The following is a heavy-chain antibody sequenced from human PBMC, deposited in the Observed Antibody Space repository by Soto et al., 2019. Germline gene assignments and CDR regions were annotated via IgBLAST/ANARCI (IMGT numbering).Heavy chain of an antibody. Sequence: PSETLSLTCTVSGGSISSSSYYWGWIRQPPGKGLEWIGSIYYSGSTYYNPSLKSRVTISVDTSKNQFSLKLSSVTAADTAVYYCARHKYSGSYAIVVVPANWFDPWGQGTLVTVSS. CDR2: IYYSGST. J-gene: IGHJ5*02. CDR1: GGSISSSSYY. V-gene: IGHV4-39*01. D-gene: IGHD2-2*01. CDR3: ARHKYSGSYAIVVVPANWFDP.